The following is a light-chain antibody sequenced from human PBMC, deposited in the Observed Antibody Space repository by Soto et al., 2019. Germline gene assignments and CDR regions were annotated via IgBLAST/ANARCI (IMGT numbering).Light chain of an antibody. CDR2: EVT. CDR1: SGDVGGYNY. CDR3: SSYTSSSTLV. Sequence: QSVLTQPASVSGSPGQSITISCTGTSGDVGGYNYVSWYQQYPGKVPKLMIYEVTYRPSGVSYRFSGSKSGNTASLTISGLQAEDEADYYCSSYTSSSTLVFGTGTKVTVL. V-gene: IGLV2-14*01. J-gene: IGLJ1*01.